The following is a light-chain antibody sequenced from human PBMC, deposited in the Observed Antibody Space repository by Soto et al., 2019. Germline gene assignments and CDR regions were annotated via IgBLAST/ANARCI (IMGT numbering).Light chain of an antibody. J-gene: IGLJ1*01. Sequence: QSALTQPPSVSGSPGQSVTISCTGTSTDFVSYNRVSWYQQPPGTAPKPIIYEASNRPSGVPDRSSGSKSGNTASLTISGLQAADEADYYCTLYTSENTYVFGTGTKVTVL. CDR3: TLYTSENTYV. CDR2: EAS. V-gene: IGLV2-18*01. CDR1: STDFVSYNR.